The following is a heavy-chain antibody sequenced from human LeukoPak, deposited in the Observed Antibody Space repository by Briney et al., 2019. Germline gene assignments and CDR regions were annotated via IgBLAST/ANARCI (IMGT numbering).Heavy chain of an antibody. V-gene: IGHV5-51*01. CDR1: GYSFSSYW. D-gene: IGHD3-10*01. J-gene: IGHJ5*02. CDR2: IYPGDSDT. Sequence: GESLKISCKCSGYSFSSYWIGWVRQIPGKGLEWMGIIYPGDSDTRYSPSFQGQVTFSADRSISTAYLQWSSLKASDTAMYYCARLGGVLAPFDPWGQGTLVTVSS. CDR3: ARLGGVLAPFDP.